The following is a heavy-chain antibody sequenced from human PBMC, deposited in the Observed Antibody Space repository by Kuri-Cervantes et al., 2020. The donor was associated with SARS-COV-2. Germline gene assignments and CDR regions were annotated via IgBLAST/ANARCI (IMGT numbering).Heavy chain of an antibody. CDR3: ARITGGSTVYYFDY. D-gene: IGHD5/OR15-5a*01. CDR1: GGSISSSNW. V-gene: IGHV4-4*02. J-gene: IGHJ4*02. Sequence: GSLRLSCAVSGGSISSSNWWSWVRQPPGKGLEWIGSIYYSGSTYYNPSLKSRVTISVDTSKNQFSLKLSSVTAADTAVYYCARITGGSTVYYFDYWGQGIRVT. CDR2: IYYSGST.